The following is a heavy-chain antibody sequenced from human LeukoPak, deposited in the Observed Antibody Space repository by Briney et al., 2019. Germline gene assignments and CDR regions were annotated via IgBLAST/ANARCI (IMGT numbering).Heavy chain of an antibody. CDR1: GGSISSYY. CDR2: IYYSGST. Sequence: SETLSLTCTVSGGSISSYYWSWIRQPPGKGLEWIGYIYYSGSTNYNPSLKSRVTISVDTSKNQFSLKLSSVTAADTAVYYCAVYYDLWSGYYSRGVFDYWGQGTLVTVSS. J-gene: IGHJ4*02. D-gene: IGHD3-3*01. CDR3: AVYYDLWSGYYSRGVFDY. V-gene: IGHV4-59*01.